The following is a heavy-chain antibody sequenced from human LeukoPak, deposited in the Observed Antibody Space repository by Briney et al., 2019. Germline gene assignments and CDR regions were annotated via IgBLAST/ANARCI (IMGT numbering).Heavy chain of an antibody. CDR2: INWNGGST. V-gene: IGHV3-20*04. CDR1: GFTFDDYG. J-gene: IGHJ4*02. Sequence: PGGSLRLSCAASGFTFDDYGMSWVRQAPGKGLEWVSGINWNGGSTGYADSVKGRFTISRDNAKNSLYLQMNSLRAEDTALYYCARVGGDTAMEPGYYFDYWGQGTLVTVSS. CDR3: ARVGGDTAMEPGYYFDY. D-gene: IGHD5-18*01.